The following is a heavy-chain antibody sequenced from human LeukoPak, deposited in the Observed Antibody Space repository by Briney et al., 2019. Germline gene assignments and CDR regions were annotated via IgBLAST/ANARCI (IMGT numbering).Heavy chain of an antibody. CDR2: IDHTGIT. J-gene: IGHJ5*02. Sequence: PSEILSLTCAVSRGSFSGHYWSWIRQPPGKGLEWIGEIDHTGITKYNSSLESRVTISVDTSKNQFSLKLSSVTAADTAVYYCARDVGLDAYCSGGSCYWFDPWGQGTLVTVSS. CDR3: ARDVGLDAYCSGGSCYWFDP. V-gene: IGHV4-34*01. CDR1: RGSFSGHY. D-gene: IGHD2-15*01.